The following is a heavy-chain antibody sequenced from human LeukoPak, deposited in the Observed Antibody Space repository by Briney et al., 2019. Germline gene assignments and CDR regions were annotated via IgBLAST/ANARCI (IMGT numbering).Heavy chain of an antibody. CDR1: GYSFTSYW. CDR3: ARFRCSSTSCYEKYYYYYYMDV. J-gene: IGHJ6*03. D-gene: IGHD2-2*01. V-gene: IGHV5-51*01. Sequence: GESLKISCKGSGYSFTSYWAGWVRQMPGKGLEWMGIIYPGDSDTRYSPSFQGQVTISADKSISTAYLQWSSLKASDTAMYYCARFRCSSTSCYEKYYYYYYMDVWGKGTTVTVSS. CDR2: IYPGDSDT.